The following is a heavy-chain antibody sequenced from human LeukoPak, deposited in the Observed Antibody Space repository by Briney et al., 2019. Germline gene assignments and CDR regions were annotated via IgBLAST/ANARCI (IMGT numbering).Heavy chain of an antibody. CDR3: ARHLRANWFDP. V-gene: IGHV4-59*08. CDR1: GGSISSYY. CDR2: IYYSGST. J-gene: IGHJ5*02. Sequence: PSETLPLTCTVSGGSISSYYWSWIRQPPGKGLEWLGYIYYSGSTNYNPSLKGRVTISVDTSKNQFSLKLSSVTAADTAVYYCARHLRANWFDPWGQGTLVTVSS.